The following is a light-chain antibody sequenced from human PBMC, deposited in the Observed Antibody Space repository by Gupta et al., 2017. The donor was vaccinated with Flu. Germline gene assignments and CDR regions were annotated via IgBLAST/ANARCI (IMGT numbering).Light chain of an antibody. J-gene: IGLJ1*01. CDR3: SSYTRDSALCV. Sequence: SDVGGYNNVSWYQQYPGKAPQLIIYEVSNRPSGVSTRFSGSKSVSTASLTISGLQAGDDSDYYCSSYTRDSALCVFGGGTKVTVL. V-gene: IGLV2-14*01. CDR1: SDVGGYNN. CDR2: EVS.